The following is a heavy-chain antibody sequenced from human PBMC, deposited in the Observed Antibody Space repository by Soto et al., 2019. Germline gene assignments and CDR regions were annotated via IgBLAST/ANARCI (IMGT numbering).Heavy chain of an antibody. CDR1: GFTVSSNY. Sequence: GGSLRLSCAASGFTVSSNYMSWVRQAPGKGLEWVSVIYSGGSTYYADSVKGRFTISRDNSKNTLYLQMNSLRAEDTAVYYCAKAIAVAGSVFDYWGQGTLVTVSS. CDR3: AKAIAVAGSVFDY. V-gene: IGHV3-66*01. D-gene: IGHD6-19*01. J-gene: IGHJ4*02. CDR2: IYSGGST.